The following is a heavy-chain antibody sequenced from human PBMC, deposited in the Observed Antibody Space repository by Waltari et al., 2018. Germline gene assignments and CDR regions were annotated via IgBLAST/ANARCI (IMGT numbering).Heavy chain of an antibody. J-gene: IGHJ4*02. D-gene: IGHD6-13*01. CDR2: INWNGCST. CDR1: GFPFGDCG. Sequence: EVQLVESGGGVVRPGGSLRLSCAASGFPFGDCGMSVVRPGPGKGLGWVSGINWNGCSTGYADSVKGRFTISRDNAKNSLYLQMNSLRAEDTALYYCARVGSSSWYRTPLDYWGQGTLVTVSS. CDR3: ARVGSSSWYRTPLDY. V-gene: IGHV3-20*04.